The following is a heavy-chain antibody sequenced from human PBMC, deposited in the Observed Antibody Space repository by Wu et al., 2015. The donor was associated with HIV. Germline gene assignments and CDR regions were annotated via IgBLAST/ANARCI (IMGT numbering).Heavy chain of an antibody. CDR1: GGTFSSYA. CDR3: ARGGDDILTGYXNYYYYGMDV. Sequence: QVQLVQSGAEVKKPGSSVKVSCKASGGTFSSYAISWVRQAPGQGLEWMGRIIPIFGTANYAQKFQGRVTITADESTSTAYMELSSLRSEDTAVYYCARGGDDILTGYXNYYYYGMDVWGQGTTVTVSS. D-gene: IGHD3-9*01. CDR2: IIPIFGTA. V-gene: IGHV1-69*13. J-gene: IGHJ6*02.